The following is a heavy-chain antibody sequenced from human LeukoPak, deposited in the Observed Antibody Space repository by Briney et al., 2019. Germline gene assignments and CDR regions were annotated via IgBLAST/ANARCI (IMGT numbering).Heavy chain of an antibody. Sequence: SETLCLTCAVSGGSISSSNWWSWVRQPPGKGLEWIGSVSHSGSTDYSSSLKNRATISLDTSKAQFSLHLTSVTAADTAVYYCAKSNGYGLVDIWGQGTMVTVSS. CDR1: GGSISSSNW. CDR2: VSHSGST. D-gene: IGHD3-10*01. V-gene: IGHV4-4*02. CDR3: AKSNGYGLVDI. J-gene: IGHJ3*02.